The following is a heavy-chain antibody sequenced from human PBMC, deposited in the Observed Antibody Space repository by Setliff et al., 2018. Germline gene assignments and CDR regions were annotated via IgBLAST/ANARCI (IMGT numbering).Heavy chain of an antibody. J-gene: IGHJ5*01. V-gene: IGHV3-53*01. D-gene: IGHD3-10*01. Sequence: GGSLRLSCVVSGITISNNFWSWVRQAPGKGLEWVSIIFNDGSTYYADSVKGRFTISRDISTSTLYLHMNSLRAEDTAVYYCARDRGGTNPWFDFWGQGTQVTVSS. CDR2: IFNDGST. CDR3: ARDRGGTNPWFDF. CDR1: GITISNNF.